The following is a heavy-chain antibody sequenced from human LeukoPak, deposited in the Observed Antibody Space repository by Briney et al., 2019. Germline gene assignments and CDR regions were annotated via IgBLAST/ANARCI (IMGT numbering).Heavy chain of an antibody. CDR2: INHSGST. D-gene: IGHD3-10*01. CDR1: GGSFSGYY. CDR3: ARRNRITMVRGVGFDI. J-gene: IGHJ3*02. V-gene: IGHV4-34*01. Sequence: SETLSLTCAVYGGSFSGYYWSWIRQPPGKGLEWIGEINHSGSTNYNPSLKSRVTISVDTSKNQFSLKLSSVTAADTAVYYCARRNRITMVRGVGFDIWGQGTMVTVFS.